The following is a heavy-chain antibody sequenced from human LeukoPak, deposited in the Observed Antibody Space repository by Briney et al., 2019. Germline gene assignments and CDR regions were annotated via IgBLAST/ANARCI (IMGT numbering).Heavy chain of an antibody. V-gene: IGHV3-23*01. J-gene: IGHJ4*02. D-gene: IGHD3-10*01. Sequence: GGSLRLSCAASGFTFSSYAMSWVRQAPGKGLEWVSAISGSGGSTYYADSVKGRFTISRDNSKNTLYLQMNSLRAEDTAVYYCANNGGANYYGSGSSLYWGQGTLVTVSS. CDR3: ANNGGANYYGSGSSLY. CDR2: ISGSGGST. CDR1: GFTFSSYA.